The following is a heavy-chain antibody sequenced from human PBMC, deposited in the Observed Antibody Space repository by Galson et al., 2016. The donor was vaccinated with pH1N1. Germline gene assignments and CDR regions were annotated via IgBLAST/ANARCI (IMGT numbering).Heavy chain of an antibody. Sequence: SVKVSCKDSGYTFTSYGITWVRHAPGEGLEWIGWISAYTGNSHYAQNLHGRVTMTTDTSTGTAYMELSSLRADDTAVYYCARVGSVRGVVTGATPTPAWFDPWGQGTLVTVSS. CDR2: ISAYTGNS. V-gene: IGHV1-18*01. D-gene: IGHD2-21*02. CDR3: ARVGSVRGVVTGATPTPAWFDP. J-gene: IGHJ5*02. CDR1: GYTFTSYG.